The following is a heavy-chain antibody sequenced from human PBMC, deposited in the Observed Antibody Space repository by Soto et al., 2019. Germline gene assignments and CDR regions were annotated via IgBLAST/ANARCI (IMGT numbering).Heavy chain of an antibody. CDR3: ARIGFREYQLLGIDY. D-gene: IGHD2-2*01. V-gene: IGHV1-18*01. Sequence: ASVKVSCKASGYTFTSYGISWVRQAPGQGLEWMGWISAYNGNTNYAQKLQGRVTMTTDTSTSTAYMELRSLSSDDTAVYYCARIGFREYQLLGIDYWGQGTLVTVSS. J-gene: IGHJ4*02. CDR2: ISAYNGNT. CDR1: GYTFTSYG.